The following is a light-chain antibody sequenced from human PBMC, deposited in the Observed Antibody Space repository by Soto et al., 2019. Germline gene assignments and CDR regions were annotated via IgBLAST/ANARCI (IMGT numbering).Light chain of an antibody. J-gene: IGKJ2*01. CDR2: DAS. Sequence: EIVLTQSTATLSLSPGERATLSCRASQSVSSYLAWYQQKPGQAPRLLIYDASNRATGIPARFSGSGSGTVFALTISLLEPEDVAVYCCQQRRNWTPQKTFGQGTKVEIK. V-gene: IGKV3-11*01. CDR3: QQRRNWTPQKT. CDR1: QSVSSY.